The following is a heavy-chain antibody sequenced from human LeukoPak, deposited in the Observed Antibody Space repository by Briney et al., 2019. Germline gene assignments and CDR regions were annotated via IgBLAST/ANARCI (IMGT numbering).Heavy chain of an antibody. V-gene: IGHV3-21*01. CDR2: ISSSSSSI. CDR3: ARAEIFQGMDY. Sequence: SGGSLRLSCAASGFTFSAYSMSWVRQAAGKGLEWVSYISSSSSSIHYADSVKGRFTISRDNAKESVYLQMNNLRVEDTAVHYCARAEIFQGMDYWGQGILVTVSS. J-gene: IGHJ4*02. D-gene: IGHD2-21*01. CDR1: GFTFSAYS.